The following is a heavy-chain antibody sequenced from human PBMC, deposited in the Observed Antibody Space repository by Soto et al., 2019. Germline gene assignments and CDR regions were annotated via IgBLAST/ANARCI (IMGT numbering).Heavy chain of an antibody. J-gene: IGHJ3*02. Sequence: SETLSLTCTVSGGSISSYYWSWIRQPPGKGLEWIGYIYYSGSTNYNPSLKSRVTISVDTSKNQFSLKLSSVTAADTAVYYCARGLPTVAEVAIDIWGQGIMVTVSS. CDR1: GGSISSYY. D-gene: IGHD4-17*01. CDR3: ARGLPTVAEVAIDI. CDR2: IYYSGST. V-gene: IGHV4-59*01.